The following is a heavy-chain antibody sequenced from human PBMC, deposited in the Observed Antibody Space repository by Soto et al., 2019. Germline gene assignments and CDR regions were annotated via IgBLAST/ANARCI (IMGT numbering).Heavy chain of an antibody. CDR2: VYNTGRT. J-gene: IGHJ4*02. CDR3: ARDFAYFDS. D-gene: IGHD3-3*01. V-gene: IGHV4-61*01. CDR1: GGSFKMGSYS. Sequence: SETLSLTCTVSGGSFKMGSYSWGGLRQPPGKGLEWIGYVYNTGRTSYNPSLKTPGSISMDTSKNQFSLNLDSVTAADTAVYFCARDFAYFDSWGQGTLVTVSS.